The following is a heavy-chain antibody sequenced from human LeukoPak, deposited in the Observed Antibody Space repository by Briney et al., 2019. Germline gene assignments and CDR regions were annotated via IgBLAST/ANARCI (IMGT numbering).Heavy chain of an antibody. V-gene: IGHV3-30*04. D-gene: IGHD6-13*01. CDR2: ISNDERNK. J-gene: IGHJ4*02. Sequence: PGGSLRLSCAASGFTFTNFAMHWVRQAPGKGLEWVAVISNDERNKYYADSVKGRFTISRDNSKNSLYLQMNSLRAEDTALYYCAKDGALAAAGWAPFDYWGQGTLVTVSS. CDR3: AKDGALAAAGWAPFDY. CDR1: GFTFTNFA.